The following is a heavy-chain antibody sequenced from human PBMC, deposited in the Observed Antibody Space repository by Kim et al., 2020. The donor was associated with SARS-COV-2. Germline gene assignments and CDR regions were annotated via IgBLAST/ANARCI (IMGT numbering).Heavy chain of an antibody. V-gene: IGHV3-30*18. Sequence: GGSLRLSCVVSGFTFSTFGMHWVRQAPGKGLEWVAVISDDGSERYYADSVKGRFTISRDNSKNTLYVQMYSLRAEDAAVYYCAKGNYYDSRGYRSYYSMDVWGQGTTVTVSS. CDR2: ISDDGSER. D-gene: IGHD3-22*01. CDR1: GFTFSTFG. J-gene: IGHJ6*02. CDR3: AKGNYYDSRGYRSYYSMDV.